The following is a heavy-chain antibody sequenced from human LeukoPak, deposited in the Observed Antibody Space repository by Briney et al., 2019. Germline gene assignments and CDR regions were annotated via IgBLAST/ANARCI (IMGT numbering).Heavy chain of an antibody. CDR1: GFTFSSYA. CDR3: AKGRRDGYNLPTGY. Sequence: GGSLRLSCAASGFTFSSYAMSWVRQAPGKGLEWVSAISGSGGSTYYADSVKGRFTISRDNSKNTLYLQMNSLRAEDTAVYYCAKGRRDGYNLPTGYWGQGTLVTVSS. CDR2: ISGSGGST. D-gene: IGHD5-24*01. V-gene: IGHV3-23*01. J-gene: IGHJ4*02.